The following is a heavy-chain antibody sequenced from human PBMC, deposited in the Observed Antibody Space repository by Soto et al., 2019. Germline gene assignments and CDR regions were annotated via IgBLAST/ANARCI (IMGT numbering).Heavy chain of an antibody. Sequence: PGGCLRLSCAASGFNFSDSTIHWVRQASGKGLEWVGRIRSKANNFEATFGASVKGRFTISRDDSKNTAYLQMNSLKTEDTALYYCARITAWATVVIPGAFDIWGQGTVVTVSS. CDR2: IRSKANNFEA. J-gene: IGHJ3*02. V-gene: IGHV3-73*01. D-gene: IGHD4-17*01. CDR1: GFNFSDST. CDR3: ARITAWATVVIPGAFDI.